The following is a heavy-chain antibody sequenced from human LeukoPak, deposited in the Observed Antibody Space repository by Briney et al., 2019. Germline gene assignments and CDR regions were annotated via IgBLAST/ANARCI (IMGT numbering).Heavy chain of an antibody. V-gene: IGHV3-23*01. CDR1: GFTFGNYA. CDR3: AKGLGYCSSTSCARGAFDI. J-gene: IGHJ3*02. D-gene: IGHD2-2*01. Sequence: GGSLRLSCVGSGFTFGNYAMNWVRQAPGKGLEGVAAISGRGGDTFYADSVKGRFTFSRDNSKNTMFLQMNSLGAEDTAVYYCAKGLGYCSSTSCARGAFDIWGQGTMVTVSS. CDR2: ISGRGGDT.